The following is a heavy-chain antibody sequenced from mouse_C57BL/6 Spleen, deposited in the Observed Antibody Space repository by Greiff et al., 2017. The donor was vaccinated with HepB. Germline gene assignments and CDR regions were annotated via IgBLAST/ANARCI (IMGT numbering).Heavy chain of an antibody. CDR3: AREGHYYGSSYLYYFDY. CDR1: GYTFTDYY. Sequence: VKLMESGAELVRPGASVKLSCKASGYTFTDYYINWVKQRPGQGLEWIARIYPGSGNTYYNEKFKGKATLTAEKSSSTAYMQLSSLTSEDSAVYFCAREGHYYGSSYLYYFDYWGQGTTLTVSS. D-gene: IGHD1-1*01. CDR2: IYPGSGNT. J-gene: IGHJ2*01. V-gene: IGHV1-76*01.